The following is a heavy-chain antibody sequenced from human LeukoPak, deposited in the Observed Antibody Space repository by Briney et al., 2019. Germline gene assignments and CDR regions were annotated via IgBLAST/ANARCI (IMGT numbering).Heavy chain of an antibody. Sequence: GGSLRLSCAASGFTFSSYAMSWVRQAPGKGLEWVSTLSGSGGSTYYADSVKGRFTISRDTSQNTLYLQMNSLRAEDTAVYYWARDWLSEWQRLPYYDAVDIWGQGTMVTVAS. D-gene: IGHD6-19*01. CDR1: GFTFSSYA. V-gene: IGHV3-23*01. CDR2: LSGSGGST. CDR3: ARDWLSEWQRLPYYDAVDI. J-gene: IGHJ3*02.